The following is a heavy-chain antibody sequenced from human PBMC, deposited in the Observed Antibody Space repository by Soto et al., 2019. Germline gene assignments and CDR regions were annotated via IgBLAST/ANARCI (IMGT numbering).Heavy chain of an antibody. CDR3: ARGRGGYCSGGSCDRGTWMVDY. Sequence: EVQLVESGGGLVQPGGSLRLSCAASGFTFSSYSMNWVRQAPGKGLEWVSYISSSSSTIYYADSVKGRFTISRDNAKNSLYLQVNSLRDEDTAVYYCARGRGGYCSGGSCDRGTWMVDYWGQGTLVTVSS. D-gene: IGHD2-15*01. J-gene: IGHJ4*02. CDR2: ISSSSSTI. V-gene: IGHV3-48*02. CDR1: GFTFSSYS.